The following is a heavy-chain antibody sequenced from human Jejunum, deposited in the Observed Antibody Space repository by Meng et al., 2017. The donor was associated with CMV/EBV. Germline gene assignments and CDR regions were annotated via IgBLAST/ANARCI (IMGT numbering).Heavy chain of an antibody. V-gene: IGHV1-46*01. Sequence: SCKASGFTFTDYFMHWVRQAPGQGLEYMGTINPTGTGASYAQRFQGRFTMTRDTSTTTVYMELSSLRSEDTAVYYCARESATVTDYWGQGTLVTVSS. CDR2: INPTGTGA. J-gene: IGHJ4*02. CDR3: ARESATVTDY. CDR1: GFTFTDYF. D-gene: IGHD4-17*01.